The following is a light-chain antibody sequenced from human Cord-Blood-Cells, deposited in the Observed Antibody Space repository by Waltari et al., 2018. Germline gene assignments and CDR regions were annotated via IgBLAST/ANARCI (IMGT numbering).Light chain of an antibody. Sequence: DIQMTQSPSTLSASVGDRATITCRASQSISSWLAWYQQKPGKAPKLLIYKASSLESGVPSRFSGSGSGTEFTLTISSLQPDDFATYYCQQYNSYPETFGGGTKVEIK. CDR1: QSISSW. J-gene: IGKJ4*01. CDR3: QQYNSYPET. V-gene: IGKV1-5*03. CDR2: KAS.